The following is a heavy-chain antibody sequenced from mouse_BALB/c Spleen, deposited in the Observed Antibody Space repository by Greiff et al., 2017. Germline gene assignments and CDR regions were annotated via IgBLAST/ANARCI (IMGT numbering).Heavy chain of an antibody. Sequence: VQLQQPGAELVKPGASVKLSCKASGYTFTSYYMYWVKQRPGQGLEWIGGINPSNGGTNFNEKFKSKATLTVDKSSSTAYMQLSSLTSEDSAVYYCTRFGNYAWVAYWGQGTLVTVSA. CDR1: GYTFTSYY. V-gene: IGHV1S81*02. CDR2: INPSNGGT. J-gene: IGHJ3*01. CDR3: TRFGNYAWVAY. D-gene: IGHD2-1*01.